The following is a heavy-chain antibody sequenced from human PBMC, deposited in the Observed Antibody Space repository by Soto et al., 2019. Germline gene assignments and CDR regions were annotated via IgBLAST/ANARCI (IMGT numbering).Heavy chain of an antibody. CDR1: GFTFSRYA. V-gene: IGHV3-30-3*01. CDR3: AREEMATISLDY. CDR2: ISYDGSNK. J-gene: IGHJ4*02. D-gene: IGHD5-12*01. Sequence: GGSLRLSCAASGFTFSRYAMHWVRQAPGKGLEWVAVISYDGSNKYYADSVKGRFTISRDNSKNTLYLQMNSLRAEDTAVYYCAREEMATISLDYWGQGTLVTVSS.